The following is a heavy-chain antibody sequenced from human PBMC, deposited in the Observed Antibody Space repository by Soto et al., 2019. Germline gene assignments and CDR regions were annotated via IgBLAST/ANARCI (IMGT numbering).Heavy chain of an antibody. V-gene: IGHV1-69*01. CDR3: ARSSIRSPVWFYP. D-gene: IGHD6-6*01. J-gene: IGHJ5*02. CDR1: GGTFSSYA. CDR2: IIPIFGTA. Sequence: QVQLVQSGAEVKKPGSSVKVSCQASGGTFSSYAISWVRQAPGQGLEWMGGIIPIFGTANYAKKFQGRVKITADESTGTAYMELSSLRSEDTAVYYCARSSIRSPVWFYPWGQGTLVTGSS.